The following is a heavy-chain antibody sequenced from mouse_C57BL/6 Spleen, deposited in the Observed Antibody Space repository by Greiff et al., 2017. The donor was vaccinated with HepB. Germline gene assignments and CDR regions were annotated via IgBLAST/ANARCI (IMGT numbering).Heavy chain of an antibody. CDR3: ARVLRYYFDY. Sequence: QVQLQQSGAELARPGASVKMSCKASGYTFTSYTMHWVKQRPGQGLEWIGRIYPGDGDTNYNGKFKGKATLTADKASSPAYMQLSSLTSEDSAVCVCARVLRYYFDYWGQGTTLTVSS. D-gene: IGHD1-1*01. CDR1: GYTFTSYT. V-gene: IGHV1-4*01. CDR2: IYPGDGDT. J-gene: IGHJ2*01.